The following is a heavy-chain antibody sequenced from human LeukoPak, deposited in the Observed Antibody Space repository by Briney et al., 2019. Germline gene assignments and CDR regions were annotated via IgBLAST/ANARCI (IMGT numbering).Heavy chain of an antibody. D-gene: IGHD3-3*01. CDR3: AKGNRKDLESPLFDY. Sequence: PGGSLRLSCAASGFTFSSYAMSWVRQAPGKGLEWVSAISGSGGSTYYADSVKGRFTISRDNSKNTLYLQMNSLRAEDTAVYYCAKGNRKDLESPLFDYWGQGTLVTVSS. V-gene: IGHV3-23*01. CDR2: ISGSGGST. CDR1: GFTFSSYA. J-gene: IGHJ4*02.